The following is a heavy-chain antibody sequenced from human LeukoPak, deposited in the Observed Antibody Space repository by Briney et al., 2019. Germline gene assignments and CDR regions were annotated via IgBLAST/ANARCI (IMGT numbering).Heavy chain of an antibody. CDR3: WVPATAGEGDY. CDR1: GFTFSSYS. J-gene: IGHJ4*02. V-gene: IGHV3-74*01. Sequence: GGSLRLSCAASGFTFSSYSMNWVRQAPGKGLVWVSRISDGSTTNYADSVMGRFTISRDNAKNTLYLQMDSLTVEDTAVYYCWVPATAGEGDYWGQGTLVTVSS. CDR2: ISDGSTT. D-gene: IGHD2-2*01.